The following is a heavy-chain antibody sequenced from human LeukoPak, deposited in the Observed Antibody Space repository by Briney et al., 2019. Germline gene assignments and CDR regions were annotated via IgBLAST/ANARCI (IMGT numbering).Heavy chain of an antibody. Sequence: ASVKVSCKASGYTFSGFYIYWVRQAPGQGLEWMGWINPNSGGTNYAQRFQGRVTMTRDTSISTAYMELSRLRSDDTAVYYCARLSWLRHAFDIWGQGTMVTVSS. CDR2: INPNSGGT. J-gene: IGHJ3*02. CDR3: ARLSWLRHAFDI. V-gene: IGHV1-2*02. CDR1: GYTFSGFY. D-gene: IGHD5-12*01.